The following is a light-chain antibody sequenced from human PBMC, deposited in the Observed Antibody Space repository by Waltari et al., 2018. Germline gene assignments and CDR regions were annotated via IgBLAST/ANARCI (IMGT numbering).Light chain of an antibody. Sequence: QSVLTQPPSVSGAPGQRVTIACTGSGSNIGAGYDVHWYQQVPRAAPKLLILGSRSRPLGFPDRFFGSTSGTSASLAIIGLQAEDEADYYCQSYDITLRVVFGGGTKLTVL. CDR3: QSYDITLRVV. CDR2: GSR. J-gene: IGLJ3*02. CDR1: GSNIGAGYD. V-gene: IGLV1-40*01.